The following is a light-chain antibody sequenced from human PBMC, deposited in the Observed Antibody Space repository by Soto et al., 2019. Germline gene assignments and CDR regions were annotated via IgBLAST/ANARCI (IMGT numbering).Light chain of an antibody. CDR2: GNS. V-gene: IGLV1-40*01. J-gene: IGLJ1*01. CDR1: SSNIGAGHD. CDR3: QSYDSSLSGSEV. Sequence: QSVLTQPPSVSGAPGQRVTISCTGSSSNIGAGHDVHWYQHLPGTAPKLLIYGNSNRPSGVPDRFSGSKSGTSASLAITGLQAEDGADYYCQSYDSSLSGSEVFGTGTKLTVL.